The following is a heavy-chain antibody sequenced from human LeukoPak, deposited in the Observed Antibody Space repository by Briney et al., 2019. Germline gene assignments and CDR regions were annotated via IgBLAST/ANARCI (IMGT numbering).Heavy chain of an antibody. V-gene: IGHV1-69*05. CDR2: IIPIFGTA. J-gene: IGHJ6*02. CDR3: ASVYKYGMDV. CDR1: GGTFSSYA. Sequence: GASVKVSCKASGGTFSSYAISWVRQAPGQGLEWMGGIIPIFGTANYAQKFQGRATLTRATSTSTVYMELSSLRSEDTAVYYCASVYKYGMDVWGQGTTVIVPS.